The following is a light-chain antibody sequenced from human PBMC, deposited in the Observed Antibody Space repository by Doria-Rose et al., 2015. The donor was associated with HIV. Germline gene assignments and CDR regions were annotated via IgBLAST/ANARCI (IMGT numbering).Light chain of an antibody. CDR3: HQYGTSWT. CDR1: QSFSSTY. Sequence: TQSPGTLSLSPGERATLSCRASQSFSSTYFDWYQQKPGQAPSLLIYDGSTRATGIPDRFSASGSGTDFTLTINRLEPEDFALYYCHQYGTSWTFGQGTKVEI. CDR2: DGS. V-gene: IGKV3-20*01. J-gene: IGKJ1*01.